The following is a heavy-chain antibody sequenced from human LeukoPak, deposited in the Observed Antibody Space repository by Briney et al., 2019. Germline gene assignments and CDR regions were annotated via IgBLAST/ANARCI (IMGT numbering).Heavy chain of an antibody. CDR2: INHSGST. V-gene: IGHV4-34*01. Sequence: PSETLSLTCTVSGGSISGYYWSWIRQPPGKGLEWIGEINHSGSTNYNPSLRSRATISVDTSKNQFSLKLSSVTAADTAVYYCARESRRIQLWLRAFDIWGQGTMVTVSS. CDR1: GGSISGYY. D-gene: IGHD5-18*01. J-gene: IGHJ3*02. CDR3: ARESRRIQLWLRAFDI.